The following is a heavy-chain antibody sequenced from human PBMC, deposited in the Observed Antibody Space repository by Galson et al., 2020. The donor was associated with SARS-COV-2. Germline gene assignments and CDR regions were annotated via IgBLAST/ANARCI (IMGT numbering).Heavy chain of an antibody. J-gene: IGHJ6*02. D-gene: IGHD6-13*01. Sequence: GGSLRLSCAGSGFTFTYYWIHWVRQAPGKGLVWVSCINSDGSTTKYVDSVKGRFTISRDNAKNTVYLQINTLTDDDSAVYYCARGKDSRTSTEDYYYGMDVWGQGTTVTVSS. CDR1: GFTFTYYW. CDR3: ARGKDSRTSTEDYYYGMDV. V-gene: IGHV3-74*01. CDR2: INSDGSTT.